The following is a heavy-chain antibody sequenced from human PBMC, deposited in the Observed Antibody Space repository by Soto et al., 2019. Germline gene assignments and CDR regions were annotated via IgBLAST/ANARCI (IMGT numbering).Heavy chain of an antibody. CDR1: GGSISSGGYS. V-gene: IGHV4-30-2*01. D-gene: IGHD4-17*01. CDR3: AREMTTVTTFDY. CDR2: IYHGGST. Sequence: SETLSLTCAVSGGSISSGGYSWSWIRQPPGKGLEWIGYIYHGGSTYYNPSLKSRVTISVDRSKNQISLKLSSVTAADTAVYYCAREMTTVTTFDYWGQGTLVTVSS. J-gene: IGHJ4*02.